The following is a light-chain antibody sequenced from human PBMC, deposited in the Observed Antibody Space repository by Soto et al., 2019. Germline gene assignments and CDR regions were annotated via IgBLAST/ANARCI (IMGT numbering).Light chain of an antibody. CDR1: QSVSSR. Sequence: EIVMTQSPATLSVSPGERVTLSCRASQSVSSRLAWYQQKPGLAPRLLIYGASTRATGIPARFSGSGSGTEFSLTISSLQSEDFATYYCLQYADWYTFGQGTKLEIK. V-gene: IGKV3-15*01. CDR2: GAS. J-gene: IGKJ2*01. CDR3: LQYADWYT.